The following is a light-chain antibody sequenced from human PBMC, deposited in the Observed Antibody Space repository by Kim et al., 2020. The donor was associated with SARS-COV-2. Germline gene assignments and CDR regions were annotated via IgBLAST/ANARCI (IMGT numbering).Light chain of an antibody. CDR2: SAS. J-gene: IGKJ5*01. V-gene: IGKV1-39*01. CDR1: EGVSTF. Sequence: DIQLTQSPSSLSASVGDRVTITCRASEGVSTFVAWYHQRPGKAPKPLIYSASYLHTGVPSRFSGSGSVTDFSLTIDNVQPEDFGIYYCQQTSTMPVTFGQGTRLELK. CDR3: QQTSTMPVT.